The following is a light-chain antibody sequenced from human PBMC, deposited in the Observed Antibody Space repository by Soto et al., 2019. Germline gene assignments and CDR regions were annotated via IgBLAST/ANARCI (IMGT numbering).Light chain of an antibody. J-gene: IGLJ1*01. V-gene: IGLV1-36*01. CDR3: AAWDDSLNGYV. CDR1: SSNIGNNA. Sequence: QSVLTQPPSGFGGPRERVTISLFGSSSNIGNNAVNWYQQLPGKAPKLLIYYDDLLPSGVSDRFSGSKSGTSASLAISGLQSEDEADYYCAAWDDSLNGYVFGTGTKVTVL. CDR2: YDD.